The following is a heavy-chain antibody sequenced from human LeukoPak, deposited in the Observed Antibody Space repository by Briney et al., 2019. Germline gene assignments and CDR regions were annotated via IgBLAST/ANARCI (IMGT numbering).Heavy chain of an antibody. CDR1: GYTFGTHW. CDR2: INPSGDVR. Sequence: GASVKVSCKASGYTFGTHWMHWVRQAPGQGLEWMAIINPSGDVRSYARKFQGRVTVTRDMSTRTVYMELSDLRPEDTAVYYCARDYSGDWEQITGWWFDPWGQGTLVIVSS. D-gene: IGHD1-20*01. J-gene: IGHJ5*02. CDR3: ARDYSGDWEQITGWWFDP. V-gene: IGHV1-46*01.